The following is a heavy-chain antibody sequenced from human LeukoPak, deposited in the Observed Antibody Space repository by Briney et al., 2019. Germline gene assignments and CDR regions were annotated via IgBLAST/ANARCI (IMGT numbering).Heavy chain of an antibody. CDR2: ISYSGKT. V-gene: IGHV4-59*01. CDR1: GASIRNFY. CDR3: TETGAGGGY. Sequence: SETLSLTCTVSGASIRNFYWSWIRQPPGKGLEWIGFISYSGKTIYNPSLESRVTLSVDTSKKQFSLKLNSVADADTAMYYCTETGAGGGYWGQGTLVTVSP. J-gene: IGHJ4*02. D-gene: IGHD2-15*01.